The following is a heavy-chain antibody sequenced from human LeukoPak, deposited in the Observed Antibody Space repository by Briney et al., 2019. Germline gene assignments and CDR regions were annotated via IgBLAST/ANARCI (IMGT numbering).Heavy chain of an antibody. CDR1: GFTFSSYG. V-gene: IGHV3-33*01. CDR3: AVSSSWPDAYFDY. Sequence: GRSLRLSCAASGFTFSSYGMHWVRQAPGKGLEWVAVIWYDGSNKYYADSVKGRFTISRDNSKNTLYLQMNSLRAEDTAVYYCAVSSSWPDAYFDYWGQGTLVTVSS. J-gene: IGHJ4*02. CDR2: IWYDGSNK. D-gene: IGHD6-13*01.